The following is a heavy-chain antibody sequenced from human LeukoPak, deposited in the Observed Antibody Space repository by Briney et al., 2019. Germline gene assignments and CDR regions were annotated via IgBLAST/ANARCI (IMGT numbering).Heavy chain of an antibody. CDR1: GGSISSSSYY. Sequence: PSESLSLTCTVSGGSISSSSYYWGWIRQPPGKGLEWIGSIYYSGSTYYNPSLKIRVTISVDTSKNQFSLKLSSVTAADRAVYYCASLNPWRGQQLVPEPFDYWGQGTLVTVSS. CDR3: ASLNPWRGQQLVPEPFDY. CDR2: IYYSGST. D-gene: IGHD6-13*01. J-gene: IGHJ4*02. V-gene: IGHV4-39*07.